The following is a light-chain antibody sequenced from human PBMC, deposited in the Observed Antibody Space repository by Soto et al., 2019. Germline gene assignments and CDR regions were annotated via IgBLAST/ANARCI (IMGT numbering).Light chain of an antibody. CDR2: DVT. Sequence: QFVLTQPRSVSGSPGQSVTISCTGTSSDVGGHKYVSWYQQYPAKAPKLIIYDVTERPSRVPDRFSGSKSGNTASLTISGLQAEDEADYYCCSYAGSYTWVFGGGTKLTVL. CDR3: CSYAGSYTWV. J-gene: IGLJ3*02. V-gene: IGLV2-11*01. CDR1: SSDVGGHKY.